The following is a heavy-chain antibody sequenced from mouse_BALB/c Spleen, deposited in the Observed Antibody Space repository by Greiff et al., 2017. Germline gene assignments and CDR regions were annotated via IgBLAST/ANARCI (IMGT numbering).Heavy chain of an antibody. CDR1: GFSLTSYG. Sequence: VQGVESGPGLVAPSQSLSITCTVSGFSLTSYGVHWVRQPPGKGLEWLGVIWAGGSTNYNSALMSRLSISKDNSKSQVFLKMNSLQTDDTAMYYCARDDYGSSSFAYWGQGTLVNVSA. J-gene: IGHJ3*01. D-gene: IGHD1-1*01. CDR2: IWAGGST. CDR3: ARDDYGSSSFAY. V-gene: IGHV2-9*02.